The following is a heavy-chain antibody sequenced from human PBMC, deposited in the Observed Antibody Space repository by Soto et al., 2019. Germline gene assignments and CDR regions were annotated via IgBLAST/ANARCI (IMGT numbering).Heavy chain of an antibody. Sequence: PGGSLRLSCAASGFTFSSYGMHWVRQAPGKGLEWVAVISYDGSNKYYADSVKGRFTISRDNSKNTLYLQMNSLRAEDTAVYYCANIAVAGTEFDYWGQGTLVTVSS. D-gene: IGHD6-19*01. CDR3: ANIAVAGTEFDY. V-gene: IGHV3-30*18. CDR2: ISYDGSNK. J-gene: IGHJ4*02. CDR1: GFTFSSYG.